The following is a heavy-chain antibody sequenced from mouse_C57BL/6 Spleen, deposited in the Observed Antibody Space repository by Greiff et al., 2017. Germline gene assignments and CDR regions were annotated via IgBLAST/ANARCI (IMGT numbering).Heavy chain of an antibody. CDR1: GYTFTNYN. V-gene: IGHV1-18*01. Sequence: VQLQQSGPELVKPGASVKIPCKASGYTFTNYNMDWVKQSPGKSLEWIGDINPNNGGTIYNQKFKGKATLTVDKSSSTAYMPRRSLTSEDTAVYYGARGAYSYDWFAYWGQGTLVTVSA. J-gene: IGHJ3*01. CDR3: ARGAYSYDWFAY. D-gene: IGHD2-12*01. CDR2: INPNNGGT.